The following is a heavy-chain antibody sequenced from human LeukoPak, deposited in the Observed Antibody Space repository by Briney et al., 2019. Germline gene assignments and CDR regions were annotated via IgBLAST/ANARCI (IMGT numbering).Heavy chain of an antibody. CDR3: ASGVAAATYYMDV. V-gene: IGHV1-18*01. CDR1: GYTFTSYG. CDR2: ISAYNGNT. D-gene: IGHD6-13*01. Sequence: ASVKVSCRASGYTFTSYGISWVRQAPGQGLEWMGWISAYNGNTNYAQKFQGRVTMTRDTSISTAYMELSRLRSDDTAVYYCASGVAAATYYMDVWGKGTTVTVSS. J-gene: IGHJ6*03.